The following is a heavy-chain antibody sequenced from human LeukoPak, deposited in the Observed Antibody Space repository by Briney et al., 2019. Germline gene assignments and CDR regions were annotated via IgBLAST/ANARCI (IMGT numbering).Heavy chain of an antibody. D-gene: IGHD4-23*01. CDR1: GYTFTGYY. Sequence: ASVKVSCKASGYTFTGYYMHWVRQAPGQGLEWMGWINPNSGGANYAQKFQGRVTTTRDTSISTAYMELSRLGSDDTAVYYCARGGRVYGGNPKYYFDYWGQGTLVTVSS. CDR3: ARGGRVYGGNPKYYFDY. V-gene: IGHV1-2*02. CDR2: INPNSGGA. J-gene: IGHJ4*02.